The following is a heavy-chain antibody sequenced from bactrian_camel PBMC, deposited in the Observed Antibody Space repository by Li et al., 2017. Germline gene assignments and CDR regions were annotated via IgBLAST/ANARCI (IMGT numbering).Heavy chain of an antibody. CDR3: ATRPLGKNNF. Sequence: GGGLVQTGGSLRLSCAASGFTFFSNYYMSWVRQAPGKGLEWVSAINSGGGITYYADSVQGRFTISRDNAKNTLYLQMNSLKTEDTAVYYCATRPLGKNNFWGQGTQVTVS. CDR1: GFTFFSNYY. CDR2: INSGGGIT. J-gene: IGHJ4*01. V-gene: IGHV3S40*01.